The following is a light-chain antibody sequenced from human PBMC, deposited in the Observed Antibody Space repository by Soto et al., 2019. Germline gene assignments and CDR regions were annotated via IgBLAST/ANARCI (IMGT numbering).Light chain of an antibody. CDR2: RDN. Sequence: QSVLTQPTSASGTPGQRVTISCSGSSSNIESNYVYWYQQVPGTAPKVVIYRDNQRPSGVPDRFSGSKSGTSASLAISGLRSEDEADYYCAAWDDSLTGHVVFRGGTKLTVL. CDR1: SSNIESNY. CDR3: AAWDDSLTGHVV. J-gene: IGLJ2*01. V-gene: IGLV1-47*01.